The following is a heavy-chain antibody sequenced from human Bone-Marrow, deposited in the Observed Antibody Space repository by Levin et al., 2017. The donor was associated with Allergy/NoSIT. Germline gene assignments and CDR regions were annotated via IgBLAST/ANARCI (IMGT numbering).Heavy chain of an antibody. Sequence: GESLKISCKASGYSFTAAYIHWVRQAPGKGLEWMGWINPRTGGTKYAQKFQARVTLTRDTSIDTAYMELTSDDTAIYYCAKSNQYYYFAMDMWGQGTTVTVSS. D-gene: IGHD4-11*01. J-gene: IGHJ6*02. V-gene: IGHV1-2*02. CDR3: AKSNQYYYFAMDM. CDR2: INPRTGGT. CDR1: GYSFTAAY.